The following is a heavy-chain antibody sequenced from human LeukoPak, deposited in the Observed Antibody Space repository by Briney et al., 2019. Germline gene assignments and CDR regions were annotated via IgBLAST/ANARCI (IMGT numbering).Heavy chain of an antibody. V-gene: IGHV3-7*03. Sequence: PGGSLRLSCAASGLSFSSHWMGWVRQAPGKGLEWVANIKEDGSVKYYMDSLKGRFTISRDNAKSSLYLQMNSLRDEDTALYYCARWEDVSVWPYFDSWGQGTLVTVSS. CDR2: IKEDGSVK. J-gene: IGHJ4*02. CDR3: ARWEDVSVWPYFDS. CDR1: GLSFSSHW. D-gene: IGHD6-19*01.